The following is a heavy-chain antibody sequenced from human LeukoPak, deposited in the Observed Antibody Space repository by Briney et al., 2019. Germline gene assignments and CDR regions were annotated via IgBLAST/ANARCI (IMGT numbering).Heavy chain of an antibody. CDR3: AKSAAAAFDY. J-gene: IGHJ4*02. D-gene: IGHD2-2*01. V-gene: IGHV3-43*02. Sequence: GGSLRLSCAASGFTFYDYAMHWVRQAPGKGLEWVSLISGDGGSTYYADSVKGRFIISRDNSKNSLYLQMNSLRTEDTALYYCAKSAAAAFDYWGQGTLVTVSS. CDR1: GFTFYDYA. CDR2: ISGDGGST.